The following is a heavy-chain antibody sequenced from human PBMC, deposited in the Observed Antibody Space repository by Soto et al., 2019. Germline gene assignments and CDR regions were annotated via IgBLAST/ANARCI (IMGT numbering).Heavy chain of an antibody. CDR3: AGGRGDYYYGMDV. CDR2: IYYSGST. J-gene: IGHJ6*02. CDR1: GGSISSSSYY. D-gene: IGHD3-10*01. V-gene: IGHV4-39*01. Sequence: LSLTCTVSGGSISSSSYYWGWIRQPPGKGLEWSGRIYYSGSTYYNPSLKSRVTISVDTSKNQFSLKLSSVTAADTAVYYCAGGRGDYYYGMDVWGQGTTVPVSS.